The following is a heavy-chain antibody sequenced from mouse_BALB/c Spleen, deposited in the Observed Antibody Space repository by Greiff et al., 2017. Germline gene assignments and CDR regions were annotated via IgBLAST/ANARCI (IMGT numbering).Heavy chain of an antibody. V-gene: IGHV1-14*01. CDR3: AREGIYYDYDY. CDR2: INPYNDGT. J-gene: IGHJ2*01. CDR1: GYTFTSYV. D-gene: IGHD2-4*01. Sequence: EVNLVESGPELVKPGASVKMSCKASGYTFTSYVMHWVKQKPGQGLEWIGYINPYNDGTKYNEKFKGKATLTSDKSSSTAYMELSSLTSEDSAVYYCAREGIYYDYDYWGQGTTLTVSS.